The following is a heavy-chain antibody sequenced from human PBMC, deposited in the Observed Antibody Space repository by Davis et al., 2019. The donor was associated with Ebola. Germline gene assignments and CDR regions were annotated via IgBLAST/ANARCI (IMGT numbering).Heavy chain of an antibody. V-gene: IGHV1-2*04. CDR3: ARAAPHRGGWYADGMDV. J-gene: IGHJ6*02. CDR2: INPNSGGT. Sequence: AASVKVSCKASGGTFSSYAISWVRQAPGQGLEWMGWINPNSGGTNYAQKFQGWVTMTRDTSISTAHMELSRLRSDDTAVYYCARAAPHRGGWYADGMDVWGQGTTVTVSS. D-gene: IGHD6-19*01. CDR1: GGTFSSYA.